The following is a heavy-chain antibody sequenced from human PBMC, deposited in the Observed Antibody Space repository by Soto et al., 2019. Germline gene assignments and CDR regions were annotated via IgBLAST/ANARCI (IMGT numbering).Heavy chain of an antibody. CDR3: AKRGADYADRLYYFMDV. J-gene: IGHJ6*03. CDR2: ISGGGANT. D-gene: IGHD4-17*01. CDR1: GFTFTRYA. V-gene: IGHV3-23*01. Sequence: GGSLRLSCAASGFTFTRYAMHWVRQAPGKGLEWVSGISGGGANTYYADSVKGRFTISRDNSKNRLYLQMNSLRADDTAVYYCAKRGADYADRLYYFMDVCGKGTTVTVSS.